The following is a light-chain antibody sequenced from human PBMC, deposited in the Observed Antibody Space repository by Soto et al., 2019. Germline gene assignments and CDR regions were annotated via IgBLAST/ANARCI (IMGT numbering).Light chain of an antibody. CDR2: AAS. CDR1: QSISNY. V-gene: IGKV1-39*01. J-gene: IGKJ1*01. Sequence: IQMTQSPSSLSAFVGDRFTITCRASQSISNYLNWYQQKPGKAPKLLIYAASSLQSGVPSRFSGSGSGTDFTLTISSLQPEDFATYYCQHYNSYSEAFGQGTKVDI. CDR3: QHYNSYSEA.